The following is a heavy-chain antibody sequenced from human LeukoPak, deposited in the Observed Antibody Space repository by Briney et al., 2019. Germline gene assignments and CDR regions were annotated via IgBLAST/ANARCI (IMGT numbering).Heavy chain of an antibody. D-gene: IGHD6-6*01. CDR2: IHSGSSYI. Sequence: GGPLRLSCAASGFTFSSHNMNWVRQAPGKGLEWVSSIHSGSSYIYYADSVSRLFTITRDNSKNTLYLQMNSLRAEDTAVYYCAKDLGMAARRRGYLPSPYWGQGTLVTVSP. V-gene: IGHV3-21*01. CDR3: AKDLGMAARRRGYLPSPY. J-gene: IGHJ4*02. CDR1: GFTFSSHN.